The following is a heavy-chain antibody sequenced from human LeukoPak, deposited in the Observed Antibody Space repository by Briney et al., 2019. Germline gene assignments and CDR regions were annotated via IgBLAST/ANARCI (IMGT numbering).Heavy chain of an antibody. D-gene: IGHD6-13*01. V-gene: IGHV4-61*02. CDR2: IYTSGST. J-gene: IGHJ4*02. Sequence: SQTLSLTCTISGGSISSGSYYWSWIRQPAGKGLEWIGRIYTSGSTNYNPSLKSRVTISVDTSKNQFSLKLSSVTAADTAVYYCARAAALGLDYWGQGTLVTVSS. CDR1: GGSISSGSYY. CDR3: ARAAALGLDY.